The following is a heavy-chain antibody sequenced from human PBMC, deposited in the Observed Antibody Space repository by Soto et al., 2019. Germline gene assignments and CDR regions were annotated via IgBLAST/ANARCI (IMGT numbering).Heavy chain of an antibody. J-gene: IGHJ6*03. Sequence: GSLRLSCAASGFTFSSFGMNWVRQAPGKGLEWVSYISSSSSTIYYADSVKGRFTVSRDNAKNSLYLQMNSLRAEDTAVYYCARKPARNYYYYMDVWGKGTTVTVSS. V-gene: IGHV3-48*01. CDR1: GFTFSSFG. D-gene: IGHD2-2*01. CDR3: ARKPARNYYYYMDV. CDR2: ISSSSSTI.